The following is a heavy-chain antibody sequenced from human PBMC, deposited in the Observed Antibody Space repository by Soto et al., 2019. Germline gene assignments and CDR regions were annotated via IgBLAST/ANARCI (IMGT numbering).Heavy chain of an antibody. CDR2: IFYSGRT. D-gene: IGHD2-21*01. J-gene: IGHJ5*02. Sequence: QLQLLESGPGLVKASETLSLTCNVSGGSISTSRSYWAWIRQPPGKGLEWLANIFYSGRTYYNPSLPSRVPVSVDTAKNEFSLKLRSVTAADTAVYYCARQPTTGDTDLWFDPWGQGTLVTVSS. V-gene: IGHV4-39*01. CDR3: ARQPTTGDTDLWFDP. CDR1: GGSISTSRSY.